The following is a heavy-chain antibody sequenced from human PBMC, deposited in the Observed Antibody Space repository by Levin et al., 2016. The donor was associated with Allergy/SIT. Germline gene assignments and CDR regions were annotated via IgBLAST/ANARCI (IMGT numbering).Heavy chain of an antibody. V-gene: IGHV3-66*01. J-gene: IGHJ4*02. CDR3: ARGSRGLVGTNDYYFDY. D-gene: IGHD6-25*01. CDR2: IYGGGST. Sequence: GESLKISCAASEFTVSNNYMTWVRQAPGKGLEWVSVIYGGGSTYYADSVKGRFTISRDNSKNTLYLQMNSLRAEDTAVYYCARGSRGLVGTNDYYFDYWGQGTLVTVSS. CDR1: EFTVSNNY.